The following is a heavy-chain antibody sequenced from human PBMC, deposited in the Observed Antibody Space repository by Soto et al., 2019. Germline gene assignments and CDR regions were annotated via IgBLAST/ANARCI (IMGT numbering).Heavy chain of an antibody. CDR1: GFTVSSNY. CDR3: ARGTTIFGVAGYYMDV. V-gene: IGHV3-66*01. CDR2: IYSGGST. D-gene: IGHD3-3*01. J-gene: IGHJ6*03. Sequence: GGSLRLSCAASGFTVSSNYMSWVRQAPGKGLEWVSVIYSGGSTYYADSVKGRFTISRDNSKNTLYLQMNCLRAEDTAVYYCARGTTIFGVAGYYMDVWGKGTTVTVSS.